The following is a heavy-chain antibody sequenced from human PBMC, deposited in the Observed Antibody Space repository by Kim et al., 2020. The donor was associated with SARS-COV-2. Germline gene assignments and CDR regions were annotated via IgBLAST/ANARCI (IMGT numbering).Heavy chain of an antibody. Sequence: LKSQVTISLEPSKNQFSLKLSSVTAADTAVYYCARGRYDYIWGSYRLELDYWGQGTLVTVSS. D-gene: IGHD3-16*02. J-gene: IGHJ4*02. CDR3: ARGRYDYIWGSYRLELDY. V-gene: IGHV4-34*01.